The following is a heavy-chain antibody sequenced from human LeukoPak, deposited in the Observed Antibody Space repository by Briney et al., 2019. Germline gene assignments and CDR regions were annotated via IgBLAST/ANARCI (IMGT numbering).Heavy chain of an antibody. D-gene: IGHD4-11*01. CDR3: AKVAEAVTYYFYYYGMDV. CDR2: ITTGDGNT. Sequence: GGSLRLSCTASGFTFSSYTMTWVRQAPGKGLKWVSTITTGDGNTYYADSVKGRFTVSRDDSKNTLYLQMNSLRAEDTAVYYCAKVAEAVTYYFYYYGMDVWGQGTTVTVSS. J-gene: IGHJ6*02. V-gene: IGHV3-23*01. CDR1: GFTFSSYT.